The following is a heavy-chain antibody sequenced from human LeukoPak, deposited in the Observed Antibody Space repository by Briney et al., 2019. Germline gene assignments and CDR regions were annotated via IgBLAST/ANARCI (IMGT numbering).Heavy chain of an antibody. CDR3: AELGGGGWNFDY. CDR1: GGSISSSSYY. Sequence: SETLSLTCTVSGGSISSSSYYWGWIRQPPGKGLEWIGSIYYSGSTYYNPSLKSRVTISVDTSKNQFSLKLSSVTAADTAVYYCAELGGGGWNFDYWGQGTLVTVSS. V-gene: IGHV4-39*01. CDR2: IYYSGST. J-gene: IGHJ4*02. D-gene: IGHD3-10*01.